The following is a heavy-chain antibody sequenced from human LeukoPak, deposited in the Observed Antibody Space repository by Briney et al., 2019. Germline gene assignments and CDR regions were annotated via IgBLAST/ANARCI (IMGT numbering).Heavy chain of an antibody. CDR3: ARLWEPDFDY. D-gene: IGHD1-14*01. V-gene: IGHV3-7*03. CDR1: GFAFSSFW. Sequence: GGSLRLSCAASGFAFSSFWMSWVRQAPGKGLEWVPNIKQDASEKYYVDSVKGRFTISRDNVKNSLYLQMNSLRAEDTAVYYCARLWEPDFDYWGQGVLVTVSS. J-gene: IGHJ4*02. CDR2: IKQDASEK.